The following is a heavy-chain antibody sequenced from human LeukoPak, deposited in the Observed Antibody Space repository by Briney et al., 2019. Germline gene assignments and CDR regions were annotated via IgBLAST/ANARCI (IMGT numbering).Heavy chain of an antibody. D-gene: IGHD3-22*01. CDR3: ARDYYDSSAMVY. CDR2: ISYDGSNK. Sequence: PGGSLRLSCAASGFTFSSYAMHWFRRAPGKGLEWVAVISYDGSNKYYADSVKGRFTISRDNSKNTLYLQMNSLRAEDTAVYYCARDYYDSSAMVYWGQGTLVTVSS. J-gene: IGHJ4*02. V-gene: IGHV3-30*01. CDR1: GFTFSSYA.